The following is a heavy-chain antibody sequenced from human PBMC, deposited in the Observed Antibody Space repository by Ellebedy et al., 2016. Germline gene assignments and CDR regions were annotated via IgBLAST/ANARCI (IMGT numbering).Heavy chain of an antibody. D-gene: IGHD4-11*01. Sequence: SETLSLTCTVSGGSISSSSYYWGWIRQPPGKGLEWIGSISYSGSTYYNPSLKSRVTISVDTSKNQFSLKLSSVTAADTAVYYCARLSMTTAFDPWGQGTLVTVSS. J-gene: IGHJ5*02. CDR2: ISYSGST. CDR3: ARLSMTTAFDP. CDR1: GGSISSSSYY. V-gene: IGHV4-39*01.